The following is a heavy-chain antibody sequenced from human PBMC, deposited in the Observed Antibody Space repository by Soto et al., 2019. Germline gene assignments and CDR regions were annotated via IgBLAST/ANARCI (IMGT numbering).Heavy chain of an antibody. CDR2: IYYSGST. D-gene: IGHD3-16*01. Sequence: QVQLQESGPGLVKPSQTLSLTCTVSGGSISSGGYYWSWIRQHPGKGLEWIGYIYYSGSTYYNPYLKSRVTISVDTSKNQFSLKLSSVTAADTAVYYCAREASLGDYYYYGMDVWGQGTTVTVSS. J-gene: IGHJ6*02. CDR3: AREASLGDYYYYGMDV. V-gene: IGHV4-31*03. CDR1: GGSISSGGYY.